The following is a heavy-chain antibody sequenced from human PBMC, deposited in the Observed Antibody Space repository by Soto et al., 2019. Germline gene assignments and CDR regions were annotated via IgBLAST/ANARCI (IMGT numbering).Heavy chain of an antibody. CDR2: IIPIFGTA. CDR1: GGTFSSYA. Sequence: GASVKVCCKASGGTFSSYAISWVRQAPGQGLEWMEGIIPIFGTANYAQKFQGRVTITADESTSTAYMELSSLRSEDTAVYYCARRAPNGRFDYWGQGTLVTVSS. CDR3: ARRAPNGRFDY. V-gene: IGHV1-69*13. D-gene: IGHD2-8*01. J-gene: IGHJ4*02.